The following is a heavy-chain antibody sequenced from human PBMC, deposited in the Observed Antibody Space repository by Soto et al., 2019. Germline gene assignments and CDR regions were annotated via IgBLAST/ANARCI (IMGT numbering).Heavy chain of an antibody. CDR3: ARCRLYYDILTGHGGWFDP. CDR1: GYTFTSYA. V-gene: IGHV1-3*01. Sequence: GASVKVSGKASGYTFTSYAMHWVRQAPGQRLEWMGWINAGNGNTKYSQKFQGRVTITRDTSASTAYMELSSLRSEDTAVYYCARCRLYYDILTGHGGWFDPWGQGTLVTVSS. J-gene: IGHJ5*02. D-gene: IGHD3-9*01. CDR2: INAGNGNT.